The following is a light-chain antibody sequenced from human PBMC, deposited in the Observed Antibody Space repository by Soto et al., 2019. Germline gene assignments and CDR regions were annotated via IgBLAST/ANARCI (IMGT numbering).Light chain of an antibody. Sequence: EIVMTQSPATLSVSPGERATLSCRASQSLSSNLAWYQQKPGQDPRLLIYGASTRAIGIPARFSGSGSGTHFTLTINSRQSEDSAVYLCQQYKCWTPTFGQGTKLEIK. CDR1: QSLSSN. V-gene: IGKV3-15*01. CDR3: QQYKCWTPT. CDR2: GAS. J-gene: IGKJ2*01.